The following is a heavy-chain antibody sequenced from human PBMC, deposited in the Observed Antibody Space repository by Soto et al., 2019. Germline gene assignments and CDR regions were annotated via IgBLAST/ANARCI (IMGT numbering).Heavy chain of an antibody. Sequence: QVQLVESGGGVVQPGGSLRLSCTGSGFTFSSFTMHWVRQAPGKGLEWVALISFDSSNKYYADSVKGRFSISRDNSKNTLFLQMDSLRPDDTAVYYCARDRLLLGELSLIGYFDYWGQGTLVTVSS. V-gene: IGHV3-30*01. CDR3: ARDRLLLGELSLIGYFDY. CDR1: GFTFSSFT. D-gene: IGHD3-16*02. CDR2: ISFDSSNK. J-gene: IGHJ4*02.